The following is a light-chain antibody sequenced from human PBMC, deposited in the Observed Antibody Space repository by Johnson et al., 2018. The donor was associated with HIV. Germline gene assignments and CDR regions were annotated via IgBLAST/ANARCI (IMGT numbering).Light chain of an antibody. V-gene: IGLV1-51*01. CDR2: DNN. Sequence: QAVLTQPPSVSAAPGQKVTISCSGSSSNIGRNYVSWYQQLPGTAPKLLIFDNNKRPSGIPDRFSPSRSGTSATLGITGLQTGDEADYYCGTWDSSLSAEVFGTGTKVTVL. J-gene: IGLJ1*01. CDR1: SSNIGRNY. CDR3: GTWDSSLSAEV.